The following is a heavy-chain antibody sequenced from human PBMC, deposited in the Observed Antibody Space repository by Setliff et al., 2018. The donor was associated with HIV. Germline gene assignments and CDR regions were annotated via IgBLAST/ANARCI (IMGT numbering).Heavy chain of an antibody. CDR3: ARNQGDSSGWYAGDY. Sequence: GGSLRLSCAASGFTFNNAWMTWVRQAPGKGLEWVGRIMSETDGGTVDYAAPVKGRFTMSRDDSRDTLFLQMNSLQTEDTAVYYCARNQGDSSGWYAGDYWGHGTLVTVSS. CDR1: GFTFNNAW. D-gene: IGHD6-19*01. J-gene: IGHJ4*01. V-gene: IGHV3-15*01. CDR2: IMSETDGGTV.